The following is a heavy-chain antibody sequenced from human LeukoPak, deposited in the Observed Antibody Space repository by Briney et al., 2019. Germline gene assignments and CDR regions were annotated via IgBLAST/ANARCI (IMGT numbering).Heavy chain of an antibody. CDR1: GYTFTSYY. CDR3: ARVPYCGGDCYSNDAFDI. CDR2: ISPSGGST. J-gene: IGHJ3*02. Sequence: ASVKVSCKASGYTFTSYYMHWVRQAPGQGLEWMGIISPSGGSTSYAQKFQGRVTMTRDMSTSTVYMELSSLRSEDTAVYYCARVPYCGGDCYSNDAFDIWGQGTMVTVSS. V-gene: IGHV1-46*01. D-gene: IGHD2-21*02.